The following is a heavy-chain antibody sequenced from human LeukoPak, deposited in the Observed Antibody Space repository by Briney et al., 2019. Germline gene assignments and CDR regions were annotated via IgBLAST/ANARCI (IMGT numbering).Heavy chain of an antibody. Sequence: GPPVKVSCKASGFTFTSSAVQWVRQARGQRLEWIGWIVVGSGNTNYAQKFQERVTITRDTSASTAYMELSSLRSEDTAVYYCARESGQDNYYDSSGFDYWGQGTLVTVSS. J-gene: IGHJ4*02. CDR2: IVVGSGNT. D-gene: IGHD3-22*01. V-gene: IGHV1-58*01. CDR3: ARESGQDNYYDSSGFDY. CDR1: GFTFTSSA.